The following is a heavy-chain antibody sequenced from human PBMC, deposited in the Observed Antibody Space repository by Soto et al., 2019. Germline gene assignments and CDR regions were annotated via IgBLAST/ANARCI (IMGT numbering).Heavy chain of an antibody. J-gene: IGHJ4*02. CDR3: VGDMELSRLDS. D-gene: IGHD3-16*02. CDR2: INADGSVA. V-gene: IGHV3-74*03. Sequence: EVQLVESGGGLVQPGGSLRLSCAASGLTFRSYWMHWVRQAPGKGLVWVSRINADGSVAMYVDSVKGRFTISRDNAKNTLYLHMNSLRAEDTAVYYCVGDMELSRLDSWGQGPLVTVSS. CDR1: GLTFRSYW.